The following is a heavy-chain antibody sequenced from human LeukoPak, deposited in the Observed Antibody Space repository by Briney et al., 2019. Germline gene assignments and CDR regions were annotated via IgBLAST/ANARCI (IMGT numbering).Heavy chain of an antibody. J-gene: IGHJ4*02. CDR3: ANEIRPNDY. D-gene: IGHD4-17*01. V-gene: IGHV3-30*18. CDR2: TSSDLNVK. CDR1: GFTFRNYV. Sequence: PGGSLRLSCAASGFTFRNYVIHWVRQAPGKGLEWVAVTSSDLNVKLYADSVKGRFTISRDNSKNTLYLQMNSLRAEDTAVYYCANEIRPNDYWGQGTQVTVSS.